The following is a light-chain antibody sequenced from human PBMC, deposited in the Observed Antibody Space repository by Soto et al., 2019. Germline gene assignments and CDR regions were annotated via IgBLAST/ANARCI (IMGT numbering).Light chain of an antibody. CDR1: QSVTSN. Sequence: EIVMTQSPATLSVSLGERVTLSCRASQSVTSNLAWYQQKPGRAPTLLIHGASTRATGVPARFSGSGSGTDFTLTISSPQSEDFAVYFCQQYEDWPLTFGGGPTGEIK. V-gene: IGKV3-15*01. CDR2: GAS. CDR3: QQYEDWPLT. J-gene: IGKJ4*01.